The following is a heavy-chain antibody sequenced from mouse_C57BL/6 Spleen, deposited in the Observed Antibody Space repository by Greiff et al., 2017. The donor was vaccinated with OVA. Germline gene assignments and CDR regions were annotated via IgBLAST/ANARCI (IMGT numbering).Heavy chain of an antibody. Sequence: VQLQQSGAELVRPGTSVKVSCKASGYAFTNYLIEWVKQRPGQGLEWIGVINPGSGGTNYNEKFKGKATLTADKSSSTAYMQLSSLTSEDSAVYFCARGGGSSYHWYVDVWGTGTTVTVSS. CDR2: INPGSGGT. D-gene: IGHD1-1*01. CDR1: GYAFTNYL. V-gene: IGHV1-54*01. J-gene: IGHJ1*03. CDR3: ARGGGSSYHWYVDV.